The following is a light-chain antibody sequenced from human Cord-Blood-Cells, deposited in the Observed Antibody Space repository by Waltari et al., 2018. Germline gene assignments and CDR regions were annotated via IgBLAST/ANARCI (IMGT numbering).Light chain of an antibody. V-gene: IGLV2-14*01. CDR1: SSVVGGYNY. CDR3: SSYTSSSTLV. Sequence: QSALTQPASVSGSTGQSITISCTGTSSVVGGYNYVSWYQQHPGKAPKLMIYEVSNRPSGVSNRFSGSKSGNTASLTISGLQAEDEADYYCSSYTSSSTLVFGGGTKLTVL. J-gene: IGLJ2*01. CDR2: EVS.